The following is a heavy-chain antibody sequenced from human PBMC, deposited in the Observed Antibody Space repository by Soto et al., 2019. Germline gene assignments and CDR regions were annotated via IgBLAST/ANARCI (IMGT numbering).Heavy chain of an antibody. CDR1: GASIGSSY. CDR3: ARGGHRYSHVASGVGGFDY. Sequence: PSETLSLTCTVSGASIGSSYWSWIRQSPERGLEWIAYVYHTGATNYTPSLKSRVTISLDTSKGQFSLNLTSLTTADTAVYFCARGGHRYSHVASGVGGFDYWGQGSLVTVAS. D-gene: IGHD5-12*01. V-gene: IGHV4-59*01. CDR2: VYHTGAT. J-gene: IGHJ4*02.